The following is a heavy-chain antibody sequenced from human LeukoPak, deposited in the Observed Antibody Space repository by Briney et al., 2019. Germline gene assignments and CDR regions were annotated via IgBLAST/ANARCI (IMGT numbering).Heavy chain of an antibody. CDR2: IYYSGST. CDR3: ARVSSGYSYGSTFDY. J-gene: IGHJ4*02. Sequence: SETLSLTCAVYGGSFSGYYWGWIRQPPGKGLEWIGSIYYSGSTYYNPSLKSRVTISVDTSKNQFSLKLSSVTAADTAVYYCARVSSGYSYGSTFDYWGQGTLVTVSS. V-gene: IGHV4-34*01. CDR1: GGSFSGYY. D-gene: IGHD5-18*01.